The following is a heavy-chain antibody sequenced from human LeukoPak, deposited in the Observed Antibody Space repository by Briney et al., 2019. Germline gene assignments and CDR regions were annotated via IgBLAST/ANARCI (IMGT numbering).Heavy chain of an antibody. D-gene: IGHD1-26*01. J-gene: IGHJ4*02. CDR3: ARGSGNKGLDY. CDR1: GGSISSGSYY. V-gene: IGHV4-31*03. Sequence: KPSETLSLTCTVSGGSISSGSYYWHSIRQHPGKGLEWIGSIHYSGSTYYNPSLKSRVTISVDMSKNQFSLKLSSVTAADTAVYYCARGSGNKGLDYWGQGTLVTVSS. CDR2: IHYSGST.